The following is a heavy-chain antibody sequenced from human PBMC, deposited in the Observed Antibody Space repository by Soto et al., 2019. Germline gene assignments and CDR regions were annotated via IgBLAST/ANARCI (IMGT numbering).Heavy chain of an antibody. CDR2: ISYDGSNK. D-gene: IGHD4-17*01. CDR1: GFTFSSYG. Sequence: GGSLRLSCAASGFTFSSYGMHWVRQAPGKGLEWVAVISYDGSNKYYADSVKGRFTISRDNAKNSLYLQMNSLRAEDTAVYYCARADGYGDPYYYDYYGMDVWGQGTTVTVSS. V-gene: IGHV3-30*03. CDR3: ARADGYGDPYYYDYYGMDV. J-gene: IGHJ6*02.